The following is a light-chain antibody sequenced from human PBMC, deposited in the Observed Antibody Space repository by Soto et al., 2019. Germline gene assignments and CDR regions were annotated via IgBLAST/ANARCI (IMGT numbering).Light chain of an antibody. J-gene: IGKJ3*01. CDR1: QSISSW. V-gene: IGKV1-5*03. Sequence: DIQMTHSPSTLSASVGDRVTITCRASQSISSWLAWYQQKPGKAPKLLIYKASSLESGVPSRFSGSGSGTEFTLTISSLQPDDFATYYCQQYNSYLFTFGPGTKVDIK. CDR2: KAS. CDR3: QQYNSYLFT.